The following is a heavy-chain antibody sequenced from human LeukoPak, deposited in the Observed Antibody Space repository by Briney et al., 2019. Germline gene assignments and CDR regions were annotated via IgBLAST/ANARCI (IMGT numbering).Heavy chain of an antibody. CDR1: GGSISSYY. D-gene: IGHD1-26*01. CDR3: ATHRERGHFDY. J-gene: IGHJ4*02. CDR2: IYYSGST. Sequence: PSETLSLTCTVSGGSISSYYWIWIRQPPGKGLEWIGCIYYSGSTNYNPSLKSRVIISVDTSKDQFSLPLSSLTAADTAVYYCATHRERGHFDYWGQGTLVTVCS. V-gene: IGHV4-59*08.